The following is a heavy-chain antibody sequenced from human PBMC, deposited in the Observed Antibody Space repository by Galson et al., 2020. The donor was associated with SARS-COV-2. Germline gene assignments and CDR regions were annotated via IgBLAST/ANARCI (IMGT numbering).Heavy chain of an antibody. CDR1: GGSISSSDW. Sequence: SQTLSLTCAVSGGSISSSDWWGWVRQPPGKGLERIGEIFHSGYTNYNPSLKSRVTMSLDTSKNQFSLKLSSVTAADTALYYCSRIIVTAYYFSYMDVWGKGTTVTVS. V-gene: IGHV4-4*02. J-gene: IGHJ6*03. CDR3: SRIIVTAYYFSYMDV. CDR2: IFHSGYT. D-gene: IGHD2-21*02.